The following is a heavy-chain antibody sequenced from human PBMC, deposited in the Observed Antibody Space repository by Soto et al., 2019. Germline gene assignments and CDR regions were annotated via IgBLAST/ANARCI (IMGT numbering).Heavy chain of an antibody. CDR2: MNPGSGDT. Sequence: QVQLVQSGAEVKKPGASVKVSCKASGYTFTNYEINWVRQATGQGLEWMGWMNPGSGDTAYAQKFLGRVTMTRDTSISTAYMELSSLRSXXTAVXXXXRGXXSXXXXXXXALIRYWGQGTLVSVSS. V-gene: IGHV1-8*01. D-gene: IGHD1-20*01. CDR1: GYTFTNYE. CDR3: XRGXXSXXXXXXXALIRY. J-gene: IGHJ4*02.